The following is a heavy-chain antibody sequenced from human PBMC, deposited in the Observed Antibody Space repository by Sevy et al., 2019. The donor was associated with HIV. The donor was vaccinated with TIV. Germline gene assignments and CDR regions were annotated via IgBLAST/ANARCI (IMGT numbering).Heavy chain of an antibody. CDR1: GFTFSGYA. J-gene: IGHJ3*02. CDR2: ISSDGSTK. Sequence: GGSLRLSCAASGFTFSGYAMHWVRQAPGKGLEWVAVISSDGSTKYYTDSMKGRFTFSRDNSENTLYLQMNSLRPEDTAVYYCARDRAIEASYAFDIWGQGTMVTVSS. CDR3: ARDRAIEASYAFDI. V-gene: IGHV3-30-3*01. D-gene: IGHD3-22*01.